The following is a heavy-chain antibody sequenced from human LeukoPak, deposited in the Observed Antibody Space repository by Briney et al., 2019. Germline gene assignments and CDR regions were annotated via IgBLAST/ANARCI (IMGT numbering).Heavy chain of an antibody. CDR2: IYYSGST. D-gene: IGHD1-26*01. J-gene: IGHJ4*02. V-gene: IGHV4-59*01. Sequence: SETLSLTCTVSGGSISSYYWSWIRQPPGKGLEWIGYIYYSGSTNYNPSLKSRVTISVDTSKNQFSLKLSSVTAADTAVYYCARSFHSDYFDYWGQGTLVTVSS. CDR3: ARSFHSDYFDY. CDR1: GGSISSYY.